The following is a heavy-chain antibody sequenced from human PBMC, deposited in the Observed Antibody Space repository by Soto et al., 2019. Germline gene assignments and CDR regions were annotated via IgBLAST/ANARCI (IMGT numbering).Heavy chain of an antibody. D-gene: IGHD3-3*01. Sequence: QVLLAQSGAEVKKPGSSVKVSCQTSRGTFNTSPISWVRQAPGQGLEWLGDIVPVFGMGNYAQQFQDRLNLPADDSTTSVCMEVSRLTPEDTAVYFCATPHLRGRQYDYRSPATASLYHSGLGVWGQGTTVIVSS. CDR2: IVPVFGMG. CDR1: RGTFNTSP. V-gene: IGHV1-69*01. J-gene: IGHJ6*02. CDR3: ATPHLRGRQYDYRSPATASLYHSGLGV.